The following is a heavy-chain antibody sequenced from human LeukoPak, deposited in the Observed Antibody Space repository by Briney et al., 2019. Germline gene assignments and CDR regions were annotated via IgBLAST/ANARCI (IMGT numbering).Heavy chain of an antibody. V-gene: IGHV3-21*01. D-gene: IGHD2-15*01. CDR1: GFTFSSYS. Sequence: GGSLRLSCAASGFTFSSYSMNWVRQAPGKGLEWVSSISSSRSYIYYADSVKGRFTISRDNAKNSLYLQMNSLRAEDTAVYYCASFDYCSGGSCYYYYYYMDVWGKGTTVTVSS. CDR2: ISSSRSYI. CDR3: ASFDYCSGGSCYYYYYYMDV. J-gene: IGHJ6*03.